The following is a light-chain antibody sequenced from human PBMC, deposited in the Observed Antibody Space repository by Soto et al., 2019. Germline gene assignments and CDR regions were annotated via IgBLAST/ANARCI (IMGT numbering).Light chain of an antibody. V-gene: IGKV3-20*01. Sequence: IVLTQSPGTLSLPPGERATLSYRASQSVSSNYLAWYQQKPGQAHRLLIYGAYNRDSGIPDRFSGSGSGTDFLLTIRGLEPEDSGTYLCQQHGGTPETFGLGTKVDIK. CDR1: QSVSSNY. CDR2: GAY. J-gene: IGKJ1*01. CDR3: QQHGGTPET.